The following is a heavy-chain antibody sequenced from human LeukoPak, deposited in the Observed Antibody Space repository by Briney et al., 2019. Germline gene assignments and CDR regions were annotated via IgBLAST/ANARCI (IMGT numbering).Heavy chain of an antibody. V-gene: IGHV1-3*01. CDR1: GYSFTRYA. J-gene: IGHJ4*02. Sequence: ASVTVSCTATGYSFTRYAIHWVRQAPGQGLEWMGWINPGNDNTKYSQKFQGRVTFTRDTSASTAYMELSSLRSEDTAVYYCARGISGYYPSFDYWGQGTLVTVSS. D-gene: IGHD3-22*01. CDR3: ARGISGYYPSFDY. CDR2: INPGNDNT.